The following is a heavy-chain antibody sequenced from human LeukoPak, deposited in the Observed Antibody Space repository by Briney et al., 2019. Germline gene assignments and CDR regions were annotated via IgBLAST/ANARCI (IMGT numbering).Heavy chain of an antibody. CDR1: GYSISSGYY. V-gene: IGHV4-38-2*02. Sequence: PSETLSLTCTVSGYSISSGYYWGWIRQPPGKGLEWIGYIYHSGSTYYNPSLKSRVTISVDTSKNQFSLKLSSVTAADTAVYYCARLGDSSSWYIDYWGQGTLVTVSS. D-gene: IGHD6-13*01. CDR3: ARLGDSSSWYIDY. CDR2: IYHSGST. J-gene: IGHJ4*02.